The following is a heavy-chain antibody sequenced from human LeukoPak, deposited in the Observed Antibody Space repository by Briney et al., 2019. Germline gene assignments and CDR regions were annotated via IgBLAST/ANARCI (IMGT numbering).Heavy chain of an antibody. CDR2: IYTSGST. V-gene: IGHV4-4*07. CDR1: GGSISSYY. Sequence: PSETLSLTFTVSGGSISSYYWSWIRQPAGKGLEWIGRIYTSGSTNYNPSLKSRVTMSVDTSKNQFSLKLSSVTAADTAVYYCARDSGYDFWSGYISQHNWFDPWGQGTLVTVSS. CDR3: ARDSGYDFWSGYISQHNWFDP. D-gene: IGHD3-3*01. J-gene: IGHJ5*02.